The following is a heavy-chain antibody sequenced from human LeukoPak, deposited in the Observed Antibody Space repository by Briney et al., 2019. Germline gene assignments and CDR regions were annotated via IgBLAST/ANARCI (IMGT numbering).Heavy chain of an antibody. J-gene: IGHJ4*02. CDR2: IKQDGSEK. Sequence: GGSLRLSCAASGFTFSSYWMSWVRQAPGKGLEWVANIKQDGSEKYYVDSVKGRFTISRDNAKNSLYLQMNSLRAEDTAVYYYARSSYGSGSYFPYYFDYWGQGTLVTVSS. CDR1: GFTFSSYW. V-gene: IGHV3-7*03. D-gene: IGHD3-10*01. CDR3: ARSSYGSGSYFPYYFDY.